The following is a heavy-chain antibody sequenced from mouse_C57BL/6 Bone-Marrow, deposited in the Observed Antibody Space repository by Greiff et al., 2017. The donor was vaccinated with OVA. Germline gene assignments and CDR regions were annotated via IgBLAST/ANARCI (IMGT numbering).Heavy chain of an antibody. CDR3: ASFPYSKGAMDY. Sequence: EVQLVESGGGLVQPGGSLKLSCAASGFTFSDYYMYWVRQTPEKRLEWVAYISNGGGSTYYPDTVKGRFTISRDNAKNTLYLQMSRLKSEDTAMYYCASFPYSKGAMDYWGQGTSVTVSS. J-gene: IGHJ4*01. CDR1: GFTFSDYY. V-gene: IGHV5-12*01. CDR2: ISNGGGST. D-gene: IGHD2-5*01.